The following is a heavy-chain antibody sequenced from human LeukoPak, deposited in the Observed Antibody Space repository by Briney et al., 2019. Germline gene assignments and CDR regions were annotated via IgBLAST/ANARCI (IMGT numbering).Heavy chain of an antibody. V-gene: IGHV4-39*01. CDR2: IYYSGNT. Sequence: SETLSLTCTVYGGSIRSYYWGWIRQPPGKGLEWIGSIYYSGNTYYNPSLKSRVTISVDTSKTQFSLKLSSVTAADTAVYYCARWRRDGYNYVDYWGQGTLVTVSS. J-gene: IGHJ4*02. CDR3: ARWRRDGYNYVDY. CDR1: GGSIRSYY. D-gene: IGHD5-24*01.